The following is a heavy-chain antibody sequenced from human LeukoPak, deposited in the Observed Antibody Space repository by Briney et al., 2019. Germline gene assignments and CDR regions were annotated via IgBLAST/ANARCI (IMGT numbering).Heavy chain of an antibody. J-gene: IGHJ4*02. CDR3: AENYGSGY. CDR1: GFTFSSFA. Sequence: TGGSLRLSCAASGFTFSSFAMHWVRQAPGKGLEWVAVISYDGSNKYYAGSVKGRFTISRDNSKNTLYLQMNSLRAEDTAVYYCAENYGSGYWGQGTLVTVSS. CDR2: ISYDGSNK. D-gene: IGHD3-10*01. V-gene: IGHV3-30-3*01.